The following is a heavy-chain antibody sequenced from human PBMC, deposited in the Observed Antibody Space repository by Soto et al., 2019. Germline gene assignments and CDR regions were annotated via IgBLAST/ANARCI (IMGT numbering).Heavy chain of an antibody. CDR1: GGSFSGYY. CDR2: INHSGST. V-gene: IGHV4-34*01. Sequence: TLSLTCAVYGGSFSGYYWSWIRQPPGKGLEWIGEINHSGSTNYNPSLKSRVTISVDTSKNQFSLKLSSVTAADTAVYYCARGRVATIGYYYYYGMDVWGQGTTVTAP. CDR3: ARGRVATIGYYYYYGMDV. J-gene: IGHJ6*02. D-gene: IGHD5-12*01.